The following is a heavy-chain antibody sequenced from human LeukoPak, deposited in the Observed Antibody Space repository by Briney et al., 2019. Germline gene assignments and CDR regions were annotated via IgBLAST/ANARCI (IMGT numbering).Heavy chain of an antibody. CDR2: IKHDESEN. D-gene: IGHD3-16*01. CDR3: ARSEWGRYDH. V-gene: IGHV3-7*05. CDR1: GFTFSSYW. Sequence: WGSLRLSCAASGFTFSSYWMSWVRQAPGKGLEWVANIKHDESENNYVGSLKGRFTISTDNATNSLYLQMHSLRAEDKAVYFWARSEWGRYDHWGQRTLVTVSS. J-gene: IGHJ4*02.